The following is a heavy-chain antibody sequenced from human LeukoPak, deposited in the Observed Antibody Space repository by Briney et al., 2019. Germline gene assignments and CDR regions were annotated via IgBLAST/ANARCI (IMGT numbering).Heavy chain of an antibody. CDR3: ARARGPRCLDY. D-gene: IGHD2-8*01. J-gene: IGHJ4*02. Sequence: GGSLRLSCAASGFTFSSYSMNWVRQAPGKGLEWVSSISSSSSYIYYTDSVKGRFTISRDNAKNSLYLQMNSLRAEDTAVYYCARARGPRCLDYWGQGTLVTVSS. V-gene: IGHV3-21*01. CDR2: ISSSSSYI. CDR1: GFTFSSYS.